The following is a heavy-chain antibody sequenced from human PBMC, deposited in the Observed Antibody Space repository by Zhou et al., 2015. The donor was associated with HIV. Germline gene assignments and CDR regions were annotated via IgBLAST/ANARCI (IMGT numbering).Heavy chain of an antibody. CDR1: GATFSYA. Sequence: QVQLVQSGAEVKKPGSSVKVSCKASGATFSYAINWVRQAPGQGLEWMGGIIPIFATTNYAQNFQDRVTITADKSTTTAYMELTSLRSEDTAVYYCARGAVEMSANWFDPWGQGTLVTVSS. D-gene: IGHD5-24*01. J-gene: IGHJ5*02. V-gene: IGHV1-69*06. CDR3: ARGAVEMSANWFDP. CDR2: IIPIFATT.